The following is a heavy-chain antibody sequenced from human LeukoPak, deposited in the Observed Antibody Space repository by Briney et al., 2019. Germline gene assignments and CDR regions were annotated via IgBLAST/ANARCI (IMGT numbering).Heavy chain of an antibody. V-gene: IGHV3-30*02. D-gene: IGHD6-13*01. CDR1: GLTFSTYG. CDR2: IQNDGNDK. Sequence: GGSLRLSCAASGLTFSTYGMHWVRQAPGKGLEWVAFIQNDGNDKYYADSVKGRFTISRDNSKNTLYLQMNSLRAEDTAVYYCARGVGYSSSWYLGYYMDVWGKGTTVTISS. CDR3: ARGVGYSSSWYLGYYMDV. J-gene: IGHJ6*03.